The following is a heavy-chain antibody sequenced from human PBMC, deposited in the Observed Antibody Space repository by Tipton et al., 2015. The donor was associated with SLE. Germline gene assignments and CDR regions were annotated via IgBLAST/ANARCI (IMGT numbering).Heavy chain of an antibody. D-gene: IGHD2-8*02. CDR3: ARGGLYWLD. CDR1: GGSISSYY. Sequence: LRLSCTVSGGSISSYYWSWIRQPPGKGLEWIGYIYYNGSTNYNPSLKSRVTISVDTSKNQFSLKLSSVTAADTAVYYCARGGLYWLDWGQGTLVTVSS. V-gene: IGHV4-59*01. J-gene: IGHJ4*02. CDR2: IYYNGST.